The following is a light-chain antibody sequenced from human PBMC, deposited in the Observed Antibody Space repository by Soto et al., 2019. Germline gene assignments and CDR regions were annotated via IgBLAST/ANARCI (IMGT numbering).Light chain of an antibody. CDR2: EVS. V-gene: IGLV2-14*01. CDR1: SSDVGGYNY. J-gene: IGLJ1*01. CDR3: CSPTTTSTLL. Sequence: QSALTQPASVSGSPGQSIAISCTGTSSDVGGYNYVSWYQQHPGKAPKLMLYEVSDRPSGVSSRFSGSKSGSTASLTISGLQAEDEGDYYCCSPTTTSTLLFGTGTKVTVL.